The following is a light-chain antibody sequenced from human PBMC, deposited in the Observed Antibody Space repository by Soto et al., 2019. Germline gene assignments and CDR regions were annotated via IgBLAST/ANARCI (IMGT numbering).Light chain of an antibody. Sequence: QPVLTQSPSASASLGASVKLTCTLSSGHSSYAIAWHQQQPEKGPRYLMKLKSDGSHSKGDGIPDRFSGSSSGAERYLTFSSLQSEDEADYYCQTWGTGISVVFGGGTKLTVL. J-gene: IGLJ2*01. V-gene: IGLV4-69*01. CDR2: LKSDGSH. CDR1: SGHSSYA. CDR3: QTWGTGISVV.